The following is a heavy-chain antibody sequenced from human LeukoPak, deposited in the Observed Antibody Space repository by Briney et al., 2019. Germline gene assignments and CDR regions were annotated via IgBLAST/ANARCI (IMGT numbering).Heavy chain of an antibody. CDR1: GFTFSSYG. CDR3: AKEVHFYGDWAFDY. CDR2: ISYDGSNK. D-gene: IGHD4-17*01. J-gene: IGHJ4*02. Sequence: PGRSLRLSCAASGFTFSSYGMHWVRQAPGKGLEWAAVISYDGSNKYYADSVKGRFTISRDNSKNTLYLQMNSLRAEDTAVYYCAKEVHFYGDWAFDYWGQGTLVTVSS. V-gene: IGHV3-30*18.